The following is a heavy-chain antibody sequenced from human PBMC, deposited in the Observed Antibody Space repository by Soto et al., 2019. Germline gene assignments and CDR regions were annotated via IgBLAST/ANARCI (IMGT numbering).Heavy chain of an antibody. CDR1: GYNFSSHD. CDR3: ARDSFYCGGRYCYHYSFYMDV. D-gene: IGHD2-21*01. J-gene: IGHJ6*03. CDR2: INAGNGNT. V-gene: IGHV1-3*01. Sequence: QVHLVQAGAEVRKPGASVQVSCKASGYNFSSHDIHWVRQAPGQGLEWMGWINAGNGNTRYSQKFQDRIIITRDACASTAYMELSSLRSEDTAIYYCARDSFYCGGRYCYHYSFYMDVWGKGTTVTVSS.